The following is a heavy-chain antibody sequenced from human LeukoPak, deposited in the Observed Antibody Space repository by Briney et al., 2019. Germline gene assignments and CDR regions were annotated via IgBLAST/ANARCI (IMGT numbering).Heavy chain of an antibody. CDR3: VKKGGNNGRYDYFDY. Sequence: SVKVSCKASGRTFSSYAISWVRQAPGQGLEWMGGIIPIFGTANYAQKFQGRVTITADESTSTAYMELSSLRSEDAAVYYCVKKGGNNGRYDYFDYWGQGTLVTVSS. V-gene: IGHV1-69*13. CDR1: GRTFSSYA. CDR2: IIPIFGTA. D-gene: IGHD4-23*01. J-gene: IGHJ4*02.